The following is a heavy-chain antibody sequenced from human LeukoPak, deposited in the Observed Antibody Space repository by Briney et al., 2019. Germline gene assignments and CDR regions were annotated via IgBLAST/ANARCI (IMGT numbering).Heavy chain of an antibody. D-gene: IGHD1-26*01. CDR2: ISGSGIK. Sequence: PGGSLRLSCAASRFTFSSYEMNWVRQAPGKGLEWVSYISGSGIKHYADSVKGRFTISRDDSKNTLYLQMNSLRAEDTAVYYCAKDLGRYRNNYFDYWGQGTLVTVSS. CDR1: RFTFSSYE. CDR3: AKDLGRYRNNYFDY. V-gene: IGHV3-23*01. J-gene: IGHJ4*02.